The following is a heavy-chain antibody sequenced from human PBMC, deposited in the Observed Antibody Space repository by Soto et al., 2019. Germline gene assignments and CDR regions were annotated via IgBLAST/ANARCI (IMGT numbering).Heavy chain of an antibody. D-gene: IGHD3-22*01. J-gene: IGHJ3*02. CDR2: ISAYNGNT. Sequence: QVPLVQSGAEVKKPGASVKVSCKASGYTFTSYGISWVRQAPGQGLEWMGWISAYNGNTNYAQKLQGRVTMTTDTSTSTAYMELRSLRSDDTAVYYCARDLYYYDSSGYTNDAFDIWGQGTMVTVSS. CDR1: GYTFTSYG. CDR3: ARDLYYYDSSGYTNDAFDI. V-gene: IGHV1-18*01.